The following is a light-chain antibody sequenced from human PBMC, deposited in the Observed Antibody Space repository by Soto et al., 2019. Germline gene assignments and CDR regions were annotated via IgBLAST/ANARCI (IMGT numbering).Light chain of an antibody. CDR2: TAS. V-gene: IGKV1-39*01. J-gene: IGKJ2*01. CDR3: QQSYITPMYT. CDR1: QSITSY. Sequence: DIQMTQSPSSLSASVGDRVTITCRASQSITSYLYWYQQTQGKAPKLLIYTASSLQSGVPSRFSGSGSGTDFTLTISSLQPEDFANYYGQQSYITPMYTFGQGTRLEIK.